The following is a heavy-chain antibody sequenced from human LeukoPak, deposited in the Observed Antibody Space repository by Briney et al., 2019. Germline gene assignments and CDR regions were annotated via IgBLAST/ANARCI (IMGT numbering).Heavy chain of an antibody. J-gene: IGHJ4*02. Sequence: GGSLRLSCAASGSTFSSYSMNWVRQAPGKGLEWVSYIGSSRSTIYYADSVKGRFTISRDNAKNSLYLQMNSLRAEDTAVYYCARVTTRYYYGSGSYYFFDYWGQGTLVTVSS. CDR3: ARVTTRYYYGSGSYYFFDY. CDR2: IGSSRSTI. CDR1: GSTFSSYS. D-gene: IGHD3-10*01. V-gene: IGHV3-48*04.